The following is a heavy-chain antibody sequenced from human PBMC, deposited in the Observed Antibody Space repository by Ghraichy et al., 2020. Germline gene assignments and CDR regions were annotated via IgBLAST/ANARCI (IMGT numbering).Heavy chain of an antibody. V-gene: IGHV1-18*01. Sequence: VTVSCKASGYSFSTYGISWVRQAPGQGLEWLGWVSPYNGNTNYAPKIQDRVTMTTDTSTSTAYMELTSLRSDDTAMYFCARDRGTIATAGNFDWWGQGTLVTVSS. CDR2: VSPYNGNT. J-gene: IGHJ4*02. D-gene: IGHD6-13*01. CDR3: ARDRGTIATAGNFDW. CDR1: GYSFSTYG.